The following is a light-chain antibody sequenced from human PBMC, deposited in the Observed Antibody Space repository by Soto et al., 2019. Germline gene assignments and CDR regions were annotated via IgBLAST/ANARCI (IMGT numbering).Light chain of an antibody. Sequence: QSVLTQPPSVSGAPGQRVTISCTATSSNIGAGYAVHWYQQLPGTAPKLLIYNNDNRPSGVPDRISASNSGTSASLAITGLQAEDEAHYYCQSYDDGLSGSVFGGGTKLTVL. CDR3: QSYDDGLSGSV. CDR2: NND. J-gene: IGLJ2*01. CDR1: SSNIGAGYA. V-gene: IGLV1-40*01.